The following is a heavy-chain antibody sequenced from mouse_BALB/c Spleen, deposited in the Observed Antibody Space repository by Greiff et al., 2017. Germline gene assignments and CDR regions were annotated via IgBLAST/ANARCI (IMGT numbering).Heavy chain of an antibody. J-gene: IGHJ4*01. V-gene: IGHV5-17*02. CDR1: GFTFSSFG. D-gene: IGHD1-1*01. Sequence: EVNVVESGGGLVQPGGSRKLSCAASGFTFSSFGMHWVRQAPEKGLEWVAYISSGSSTIYYADTVKGRFTISRDNPKNTLFLQMTSLRSEDTAMYYCARSDYGREPYYAMDYWGQGTSVTVSS. CDR3: ARSDYGREPYYAMDY. CDR2: ISSGSSTI.